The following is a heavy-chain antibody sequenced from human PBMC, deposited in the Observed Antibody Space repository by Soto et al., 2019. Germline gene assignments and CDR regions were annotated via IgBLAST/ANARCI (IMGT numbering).Heavy chain of an antibody. CDR2: ISGSGGST. D-gene: IGHD6-13*01. Sequence: GGSLRLSCAASGFPFSSYAMSWVRQAQGKGLEWVSAISGSGGSTYYADSVKGRFTISRDNSKNTLYLQMNSLEASDTAFYFCARSPRSSPYFDYWGQGALVTVSS. V-gene: IGHV3-23*01. J-gene: IGHJ4*02. CDR3: ARSPRSSPYFDY. CDR1: GFPFSSYA.